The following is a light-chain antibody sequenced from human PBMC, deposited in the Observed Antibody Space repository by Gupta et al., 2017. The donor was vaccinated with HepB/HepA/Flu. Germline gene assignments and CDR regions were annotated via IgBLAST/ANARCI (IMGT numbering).Light chain of an antibody. J-gene: IGLJ2*01. Sequence: SALTQPAPVFGSRGPSITISCTGTSSDIGSYNYVSWYLQYPGKAPRLMIYGVSKRPSGVSNRFSGSKSGNTASLTISRLQADDEADYYCSSYTSSGARVFDGGTKVTVL. CDR2: GVS. CDR3: SSYTSSGARV. V-gene: IGLV2-14*01. CDR1: SSDIGSYNY.